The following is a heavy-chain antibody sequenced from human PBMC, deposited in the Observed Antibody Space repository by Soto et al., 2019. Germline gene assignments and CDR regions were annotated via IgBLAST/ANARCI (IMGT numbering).Heavy chain of an antibody. Sequence: QVQLVQSGVEVKKPGASVKVSCKASGYTFTSYGISWVRQAPGQGLEWMGWISAYNGNTNYAQKVQGRVTMTTDTSTSTVYMELRSLRSDDSAVYYCAGDFCSGGSCYRGFFDYWVQGALVTVSS. D-gene: IGHD2-15*01. CDR1: GYTFTSYG. J-gene: IGHJ4*02. CDR3: AGDFCSGGSCYRGFFDY. CDR2: ISAYNGNT. V-gene: IGHV1-18*01.